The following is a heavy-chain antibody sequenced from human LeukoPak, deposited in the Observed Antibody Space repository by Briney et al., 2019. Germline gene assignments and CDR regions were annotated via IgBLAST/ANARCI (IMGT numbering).Heavy chain of an antibody. V-gene: IGHV1-2*02. Sequence: GASVKVSCKASGYTFTSYYMHWVRQAPGQGLEWMGWINPNSGGTNYAQKFQGRVTMTRDTSISTAYMELSRLRSDDTAVYYCARGPITGTTGAFDIWGQGTMVTVSS. CDR2: INPNSGGT. J-gene: IGHJ3*02. D-gene: IGHD1-7*01. CDR1: GYTFTSYY. CDR3: ARGPITGTTGAFDI.